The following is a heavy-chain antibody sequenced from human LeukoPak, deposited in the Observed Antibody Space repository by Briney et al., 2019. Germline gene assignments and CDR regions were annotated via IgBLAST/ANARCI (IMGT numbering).Heavy chain of an antibody. CDR3: ARDMLLEDAFDI. Sequence: PGGSLRLSCEVSGFTFDDHAINWVRQAPGKGLEWVANINWNGGSTGYGDSVKGRFTISRDNTKNSVFPQMHSLRGDDTALYYCARDMLLEDAFDIWGQGTMVIVSS. CDR2: INWNGGST. J-gene: IGHJ3*02. V-gene: IGHV3-20*04. D-gene: IGHD3-10*02. CDR1: GFTFDDHA.